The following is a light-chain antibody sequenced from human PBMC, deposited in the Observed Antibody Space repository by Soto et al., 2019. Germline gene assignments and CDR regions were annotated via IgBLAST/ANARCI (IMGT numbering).Light chain of an antibody. Sequence: DIQMTQSPSTLSGSVGDRVTITCRASQTISSWLAWYQQKPGKAPKLLIYKASTFKSGVTSRFSGSGSGKEFTLTISRLQPDDFETYYCQHYNSYSEAFGQGTKVELK. CDR3: QHYNSYSEA. J-gene: IGKJ1*01. CDR1: QTISSW. CDR2: KAS. V-gene: IGKV1-5*03.